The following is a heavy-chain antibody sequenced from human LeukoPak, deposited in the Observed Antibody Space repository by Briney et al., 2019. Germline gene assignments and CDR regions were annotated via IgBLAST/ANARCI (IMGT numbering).Heavy chain of an antibody. D-gene: IGHD4-17*01. V-gene: IGHV3-53*01. J-gene: IGHJ4*02. CDR2: IYAGGKT. CDR1: GLTVSANY. Sequence: GGSLRLSCVASGLTVSANYMTWVRQAPGKGLEWVSVIYAGGKTYYADSVKGRFTISRDNSKNTLYLQMHSLRAEDTAVYYCARVGPSIYGDYVGFYFDYWGQGTLVTVSS. CDR3: ARVGPSIYGDYVGFYFDY.